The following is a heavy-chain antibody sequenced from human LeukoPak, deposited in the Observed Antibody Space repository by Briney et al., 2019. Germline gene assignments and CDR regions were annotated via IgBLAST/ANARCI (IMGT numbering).Heavy chain of an antibody. D-gene: IGHD2-2*01. V-gene: IGHV4-59*01. Sequence: SETLSLTCTVSGGSISSYYWSWIRQPPGKGLEWIGYIYYSGSTNYNPSLKSRVTISVDTSKNQFSLKLSSVTAADTAVYYCARAGGYCSSTSCYLGSWFDPWGQETLVTVSS. J-gene: IGHJ5*02. CDR2: IYYSGST. CDR1: GGSISSYY. CDR3: ARAGGYCSSTSCYLGSWFDP.